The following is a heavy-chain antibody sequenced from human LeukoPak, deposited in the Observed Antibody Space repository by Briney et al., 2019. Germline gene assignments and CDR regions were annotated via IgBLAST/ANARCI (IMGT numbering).Heavy chain of an antibody. CDR3: ARPRYSGYDYDY. Sequence: ASVKVSCKASEYTFTGYYMHWVRQAPGQGLEWMGWINPNSGGTNYAQKFQGRVTMTRDTSISTAYMELSRLRSDDTAVYYCARPRYSGYDYDYWGQGTLVTVSS. V-gene: IGHV1-2*02. J-gene: IGHJ4*02. D-gene: IGHD5-12*01. CDR2: INPNSGGT. CDR1: EYTFTGYY.